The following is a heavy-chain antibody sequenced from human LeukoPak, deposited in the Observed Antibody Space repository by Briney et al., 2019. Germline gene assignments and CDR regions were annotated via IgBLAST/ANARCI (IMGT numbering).Heavy chain of an antibody. CDR1: VGSISSYY. D-gene: IGHD6-13*01. Sequence: SETLSLTCTVSVGSISSYYWSRIRQPPGKGLEWIGYIYYSGSTNYNPSLKSRVAISVDTSRNQFSLKLSSVTAADTAVYYCARVSTYSGWFDPWGQGTLVTVSS. CDR3: ARVSTYSGWFDP. V-gene: IGHV4-59*01. J-gene: IGHJ5*02. CDR2: IYYSGST.